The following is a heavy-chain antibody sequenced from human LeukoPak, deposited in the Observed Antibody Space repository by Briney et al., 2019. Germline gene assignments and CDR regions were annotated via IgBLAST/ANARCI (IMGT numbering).Heavy chain of an antibody. J-gene: IGHJ4*01. Sequence: APVKDSCKASGYTFTGYYMHWVRQTPGQGLEWMGWINPNSGGTNYAQKFQGRVTMTRDTSISTSYMELSRLRSDDTAVYYCARGRLVTILYYFDYWGHGSLVPVSS. CDR1: GYTFTGYY. CDR2: INPNSGGT. V-gene: IGHV1-2*02. CDR3: ARGRLVTILYYFDY. D-gene: IGHD3-9*01.